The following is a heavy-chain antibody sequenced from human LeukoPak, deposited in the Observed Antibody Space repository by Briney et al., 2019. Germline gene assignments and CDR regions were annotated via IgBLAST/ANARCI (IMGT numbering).Heavy chain of an antibody. J-gene: IGHJ4*02. D-gene: IGHD3-10*01. CDR1: GFTFTNAW. CDR3: TTDLGTYYHGSQRLIPIDY. V-gene: IGHV3-15*01. Sequence: GGSLRLSCAASGFTFTNAWMSWVRQAPVKGLEWIGRIKSKTDGETTNYAEPVRGRFTISRDDSKSAVYLQMNGLKIEDTAVYYCTTDLGTYYHGSQRLIPIDYWGQGTLVTVSS. CDR2: IKSKTDGETT.